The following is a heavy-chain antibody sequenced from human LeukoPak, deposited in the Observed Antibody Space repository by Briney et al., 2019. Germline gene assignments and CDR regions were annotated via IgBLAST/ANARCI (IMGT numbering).Heavy chain of an antibody. CDR3: AREGQSRKFDS. D-gene: IGHD4-11*01. J-gene: IGHJ5*01. Sequence: ASVKVSCKTSGYNFTTYFITWVRQAPGQGLEWMGWISPYNGHTKYTHSLQGRVTMTTDTSTSTAFLELRSLMSDDTAVYYCAREGQSRKFDSWGQGTLVTLST. CDR2: ISPYNGHT. V-gene: IGHV1-18*04. CDR1: GYNFTTYF.